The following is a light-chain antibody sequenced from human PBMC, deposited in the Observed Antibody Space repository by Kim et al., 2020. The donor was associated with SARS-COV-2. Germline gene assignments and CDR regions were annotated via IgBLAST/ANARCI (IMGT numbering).Light chain of an antibody. Sequence: TASITCSGDKLGDKYACWYQQKPGQSPVLVIYQDSKRPSGIPERFSGSNSGNTATLTISGTQAMDEADYYCQAWDSSTAVFGGGTQLTVL. CDR3: QAWDSSTAV. CDR2: QDS. V-gene: IGLV3-1*01. J-gene: IGLJ3*02. CDR1: KLGDKY.